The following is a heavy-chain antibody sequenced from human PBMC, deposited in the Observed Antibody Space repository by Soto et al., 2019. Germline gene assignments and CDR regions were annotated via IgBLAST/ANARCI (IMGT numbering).Heavy chain of an antibody. CDR2: ISSSSSYI. CDR3: AREYYDFWSGLSPPMYYGMDV. D-gene: IGHD3-3*01. CDR1: GFTFSSYS. Sequence: GGSLRLSCAASGFTFSSYSLNWVRQAPGKGLEWFSSISSSSSYIYYADSVKGRFTIARDNARNSLYLQMNSLRAEDTAVYYCAREYYDFWSGLSPPMYYGMDVWGQGTTVTVSS. V-gene: IGHV3-21*01. J-gene: IGHJ6*02.